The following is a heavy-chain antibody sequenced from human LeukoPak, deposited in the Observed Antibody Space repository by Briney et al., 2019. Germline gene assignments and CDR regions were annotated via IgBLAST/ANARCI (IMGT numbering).Heavy chain of an antibody. CDR1: GGSISIYY. J-gene: IGHJ4*02. CDR3: AGTEGNYYGSGSYTY. V-gene: IGHV4-59*01. Sequence: KSSETLSLTCTVSGGSISIYYWSWIRQPAGKGLEWIGYIYYSGSTNYNPSLKSRVTISVDTSKNQFSLKLSSVTAADTAVYYCAGTEGNYYGSGSYTYWGQGTLVTVSS. D-gene: IGHD3-10*01. CDR2: IYYSGST.